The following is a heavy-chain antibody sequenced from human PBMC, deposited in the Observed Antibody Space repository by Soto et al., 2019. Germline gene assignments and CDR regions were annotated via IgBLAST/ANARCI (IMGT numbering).Heavy chain of an antibody. Sequence: AETLALTCTVSSGSISSGGDYWGWIRQPPGKGLEWIGSIYYSGSTYYNPSLRSRVTISVDTSKNQFSLKLSSVTAADTAVYYCARQSSDYFDYWGQGTLVTVS. J-gene: IGHJ4*02. CDR3: ARQSSDYFDY. CDR1: SGSISSGGDY. V-gene: IGHV4-39*01. CDR2: IYYSGST. D-gene: IGHD6-19*01.